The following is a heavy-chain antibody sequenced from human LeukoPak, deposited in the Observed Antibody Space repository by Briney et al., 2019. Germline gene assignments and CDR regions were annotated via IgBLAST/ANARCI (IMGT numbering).Heavy chain of an antibody. CDR1: GYTFTGYY. CDR2: INPNSGGT. Sequence: ASVKVSCKASGYTFTGYYMHWVRRAPGQGLEWMGRINPNSGGTNYAQKFQGRVTMTRDTSISTAYMELSRLRSDDTAVYYCARGMVTSAGLAKVWGQGTLVTVSS. V-gene: IGHV1-2*06. D-gene: IGHD4-23*01. J-gene: IGHJ4*02. CDR3: ARGMVTSAGLAKV.